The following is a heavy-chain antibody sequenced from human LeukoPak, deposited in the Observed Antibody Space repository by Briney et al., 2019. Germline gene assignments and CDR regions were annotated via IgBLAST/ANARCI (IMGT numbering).Heavy chain of an antibody. Sequence: SQTLSLTCTVSGGSISSYFWSWIRQPAGKGLEWIGRIYTSGSTNYNPSLKSRVTILVDQPKNQFSLKLSSVTAADTAVYYCAREPSIGVVITDPAAFD. V-gene: IGHV4-4*07. D-gene: IGHD3-3*01. J-gene: IGHJ3*01. CDR3: AREPSIGVVITDPAAFD. CDR1: GGSISSYF. CDR2: IYTSGST.